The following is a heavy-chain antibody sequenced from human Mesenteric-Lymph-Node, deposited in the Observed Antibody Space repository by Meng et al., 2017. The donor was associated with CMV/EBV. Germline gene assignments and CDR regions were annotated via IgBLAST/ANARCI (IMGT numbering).Heavy chain of an antibody. D-gene: IGHD3-16*01. CDR1: GFTFDDYT. CDR2: ITWDGGNT. V-gene: IGHV3-43*01. Sequence: GESLKISCAASGFTFDDYTMHWVRQPPGKGLEWVSLITWDGGNTSYADSVKGRFTISRDNSKHSLYLQMNSLTIEDTALYYCAKGLRGSDYYRYYYYGIDVWGQGTTVTVSS. CDR3: AKGLRGSDYYRYYYYGIDV. J-gene: IGHJ6*02.